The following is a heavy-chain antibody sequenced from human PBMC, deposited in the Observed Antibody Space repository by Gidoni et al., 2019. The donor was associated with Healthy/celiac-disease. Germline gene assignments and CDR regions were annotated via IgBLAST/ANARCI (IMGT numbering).Heavy chain of an antibody. CDR3: AKEMVRGVIITLSGMDV. Sequence: VQLLESGGGLVQPGGSLRRSCAAYGFTFSSDAMSWVRPAPGKGLEWVSAISGSGGSTYYADSVKGRFTISRDNSKNTLYLQMNSLRAEDTAVYYCAKEMVRGVIITLSGMDVWGQGTTVTVSS. J-gene: IGHJ6*02. D-gene: IGHD3-10*01. CDR2: ISGSGGST. CDR1: GFTFSSDA. V-gene: IGHV3-23*01.